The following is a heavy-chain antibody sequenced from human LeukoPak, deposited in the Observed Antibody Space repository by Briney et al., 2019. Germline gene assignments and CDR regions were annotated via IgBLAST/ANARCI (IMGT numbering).Heavy chain of an antibody. Sequence: GGSLRLSCAASGFTFSSYWMSWVRQAPVKGLEWVANIKQDGSEKYYVDSVKGRFTISRDNAKNSLYLQMNSLRAEDTAVYYCARDEIFGVELDAYYFDYWGQGTLVTVSS. V-gene: IGHV3-7*01. CDR2: IKQDGSEK. D-gene: IGHD3-3*01. J-gene: IGHJ4*02. CDR1: GFTFSSYW. CDR3: ARDEIFGVELDAYYFDY.